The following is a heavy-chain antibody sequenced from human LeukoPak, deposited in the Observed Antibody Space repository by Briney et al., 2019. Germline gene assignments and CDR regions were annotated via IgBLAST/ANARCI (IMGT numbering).Heavy chain of an antibody. J-gene: IGHJ4*02. CDR1: GFTFSSYW. CDR2: IKQDGSEK. V-gene: IGHV3-7*01. Sequence: GGSLGLSCAASGFTFSSYWMSWVRQAPGKGLEWVANIKQDGSEKYYVDSVKGRFTIPRDNAENSLYLQMNSLRAEDTAVYYCARFVDTEYFDYWGQGTLVTVSS. CDR3: ARFVDTEYFDY. D-gene: IGHD5-18*01.